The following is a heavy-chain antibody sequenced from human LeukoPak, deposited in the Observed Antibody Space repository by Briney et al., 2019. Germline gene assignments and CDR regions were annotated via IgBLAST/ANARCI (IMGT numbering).Heavy chain of an antibody. Sequence: GGSLRLSCAASGFTFSSYAMSWVRQAPGKGLEWVSAISGSGGSTYYADSVKGRFTISRDNSENTLYLQMNSLRAEDTAVYYCAKDLDITIFGVVISFDYWGQGTLVTVSS. J-gene: IGHJ4*02. CDR1: GFTFSSYA. D-gene: IGHD3-3*01. V-gene: IGHV3-23*01. CDR2: ISGSGGST. CDR3: AKDLDITIFGVVISFDY.